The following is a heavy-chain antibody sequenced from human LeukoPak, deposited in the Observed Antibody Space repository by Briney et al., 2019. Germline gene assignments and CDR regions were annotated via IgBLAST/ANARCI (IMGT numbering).Heavy chain of an antibody. J-gene: IGHJ4*02. CDR3: ARGSYGSGSYYVDY. CDR1: GYTFTGYY. V-gene: IGHV1-2*04. D-gene: IGHD3-10*01. CDR2: INPNSGGT. Sequence: ASVKVSCKASGYTFTGYYMHWVRQAPGQGLEWMGWINPNSGGTNYAQKFQGWVTMTRDTSISTAYMELSRLRSDDRAVYYCARGSYGSGSYYVDYWGQGTLVTVSS.